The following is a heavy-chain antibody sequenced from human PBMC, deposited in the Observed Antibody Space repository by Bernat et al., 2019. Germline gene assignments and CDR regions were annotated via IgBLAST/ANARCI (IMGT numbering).Heavy chain of an antibody. Sequence: EVQLVESGGGLVQPAGSLRLSCSASGFTFSSYAMHWVRQAPGKGLEYVSAISSNGGSTNYADSVKGRFTISSDNSKNTLYLQMSSLRAEDTAVYYCVKSQIPSDTVTTWGYFDYWGQGTLVTVSS. J-gene: IGHJ4*02. CDR3: VKSQIPSDTVTTWGYFDY. V-gene: IGHV3-64D*06. CDR2: ISSNGGST. CDR1: GFTFSSYA. D-gene: IGHD4-11*01.